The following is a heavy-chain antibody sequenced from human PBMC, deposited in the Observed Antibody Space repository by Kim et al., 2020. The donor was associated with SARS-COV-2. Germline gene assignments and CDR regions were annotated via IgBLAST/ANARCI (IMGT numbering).Heavy chain of an antibody. J-gene: IGHJ6*03. V-gene: IGHV4-59*01. D-gene: IGHD3-3*01. CDR1: GGSISSYY. CDR3: ARYWTKRGYDFGSGSRDYYYYMDG. CDR2: IYYSGST. Sequence: SETLSLTCTVSGGSISSYYWSWIRQPPGKVLEWIGYIYYSGSTNYNPSLKSRVTISVDTSKNQFSLKLSSVTAADTAVYYCARYWTKRGYDFGSGSRDYYYYMDGWGKGTTVTVSS.